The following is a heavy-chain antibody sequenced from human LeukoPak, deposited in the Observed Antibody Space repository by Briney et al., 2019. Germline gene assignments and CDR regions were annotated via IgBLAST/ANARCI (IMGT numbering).Heavy chain of an antibody. CDR1: GYSFTNYW. Sequence: GESLKISCKGSGYSFTNYWIGWVRQMPGKGLEWMGIIYPGDSDTRYSPSFQGQVTISADKSISTAYLQWSSLKATDTAMYYCARHFREDYYGLVIGNYWGQGTLVTVSS. V-gene: IGHV5-51*01. CDR3: ARHFREDYYGLVIGNY. D-gene: IGHD3-10*01. J-gene: IGHJ4*02. CDR2: IYPGDSDT.